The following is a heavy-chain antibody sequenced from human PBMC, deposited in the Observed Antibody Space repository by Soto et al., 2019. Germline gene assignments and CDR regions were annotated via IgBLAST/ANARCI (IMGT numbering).Heavy chain of an antibody. J-gene: IGHJ6*02. CDR1: GFTFSSYS. D-gene: IGHD3-3*01. CDR3: ASALDGTIFGVVNSPYYYGMDV. CDR2: ISSSSSTI. V-gene: IGHV3-48*02. Sequence: PGGSLRLSCAASGFTFSSYSMNWVRQAPGKGLEWVSYISSSSSTIYYADSVKGRFTISRDNAKNSLYLQMNSLRDEDTAVYYCASALDGTIFGVVNSPYYYGMDVWGQGTTVTVSS.